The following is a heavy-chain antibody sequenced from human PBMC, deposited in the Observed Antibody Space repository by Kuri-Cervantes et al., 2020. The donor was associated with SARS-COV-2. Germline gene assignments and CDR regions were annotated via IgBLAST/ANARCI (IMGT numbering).Heavy chain of an antibody. D-gene: IGHD3-10*01. CDR2: INHSGST. CDR1: GGSFSGYY. J-gene: IGHJ4*02. Sequence: GSLRLSCAVYGGSFSGYYWSWIRQPPGKGLEWIGEINHSGSTNYNPSLKSRVTMSVDTSKNQFSLKLNSVTPADTAVYYCARTLDYYGSGTYCLDYWGQGTLVTVSS. V-gene: IGHV4-34*01. CDR3: ARTLDYYGSGTYCLDY.